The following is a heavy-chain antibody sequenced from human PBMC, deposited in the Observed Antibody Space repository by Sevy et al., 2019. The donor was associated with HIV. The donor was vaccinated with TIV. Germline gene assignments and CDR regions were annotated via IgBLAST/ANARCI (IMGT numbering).Heavy chain of an antibody. D-gene: IGHD6-13*01. V-gene: IGHV4-31*02. J-gene: IGHJ4*02. Sequence: SETLSLTCSVSGASISSGGYSWTWIRQHPGKGLEWMGYIYYTGSPYYNPSLKSRVSISFDTSKNPFSLKLTSLTAADTALYFCARSVLPVQPAAGSIDFWGPGLLVTVSS. CDR3: ARSVLPVQPAAGSIDF. CDR2: IYYTGSP. CDR1: GASISSGGYS.